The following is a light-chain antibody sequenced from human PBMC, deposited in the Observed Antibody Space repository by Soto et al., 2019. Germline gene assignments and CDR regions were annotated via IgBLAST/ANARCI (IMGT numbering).Light chain of an antibody. CDR2: KAS. Sequence: QMTQSPSSLSASVGDRFTITCLSSQGISNYLAWYQQKPGKAPKLLIYKASSLESGVPSRLSGSGSGTEFTLTINSLQPDDFATYYCQQYNSYSPGTFGQGTKVDI. J-gene: IGKJ1*01. CDR1: QGISNY. CDR3: QQYNSYSPGT. V-gene: IGKV1-5*03.